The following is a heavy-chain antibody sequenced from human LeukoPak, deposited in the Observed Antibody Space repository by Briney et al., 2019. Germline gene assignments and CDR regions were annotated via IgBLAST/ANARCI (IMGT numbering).Heavy chain of an antibody. J-gene: IGHJ4*02. CDR1: GFTFSSYA. D-gene: IGHD6-19*01. CDR2: ISGGGEST. V-gene: IGHV3-23*01. Sequence: GGSLRVSCAASGFTFSSYAMSWVRQAPGKGLEWVSSISGGGESTYYADSVKGRFTVSRDNSKNTLYLQINSLRGEDTAVYYCAKGKYSSGGVPDYWGQGTLVTVSS. CDR3: AKGKYSSGGVPDY.